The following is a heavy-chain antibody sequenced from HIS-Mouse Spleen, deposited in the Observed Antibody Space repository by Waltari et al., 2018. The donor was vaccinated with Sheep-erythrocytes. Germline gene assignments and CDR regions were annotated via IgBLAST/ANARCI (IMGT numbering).Heavy chain of an antibody. V-gene: IGHV1-2*02. J-gene: IGHJ4*02. D-gene: IGHD3-10*01. CDR2: INPNSGGT. CDR1: GYTFTGYY. Sequence: QVQLVQSGAEVKKPGASVKVSCKASGYTFTGYYMHWVRQAPGQGLEWMGWINPNSGGTNYAQKFKGRVTMTRDTSISTAYMELSRLRSDDTAVYYCASGVIPYGSGSYFLYYWGQGTLVTVSS. CDR3: ASGVIPYGSGSYFLYY.